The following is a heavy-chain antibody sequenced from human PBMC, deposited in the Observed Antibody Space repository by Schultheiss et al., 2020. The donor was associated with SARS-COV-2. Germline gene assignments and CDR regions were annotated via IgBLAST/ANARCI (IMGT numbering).Heavy chain of an antibody. D-gene: IGHD4-17*01. CDR1: GYSISSGYY. J-gene: IGHJ4*02. Sequence: SQTLSLTCNVSGYSISSGYYWGWTRQPPGGGLEWIGEINHSGSTKYNPSLESRVAISLDTAKNQFSLKVSSVTAADTAVYYCASAPTVTTWGSDYWGQGTLVTVSS. CDR3: ASAPTVTTWGSDY. V-gene: IGHV4-38-2*02. CDR2: INHSGST.